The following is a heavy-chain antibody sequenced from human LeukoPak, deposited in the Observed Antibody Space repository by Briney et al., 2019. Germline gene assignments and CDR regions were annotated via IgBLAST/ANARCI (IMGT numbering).Heavy chain of an antibody. D-gene: IGHD1-26*01. Sequence: SETQSLTCTVSGGSISNNYWTWIRQPPGKGLEYIGYIYYISNTNYNPSLKSRVTMSVDPSKNQFSLKLNSVTAADTAVYYCARTQSQSGSYRYYFGYWGQGTLVTVSS. CDR3: ARTQSQSGSYRYYFGY. J-gene: IGHJ4*02. V-gene: IGHV4-59*01. CDR1: GGSISNNY. CDR2: IYYISNT.